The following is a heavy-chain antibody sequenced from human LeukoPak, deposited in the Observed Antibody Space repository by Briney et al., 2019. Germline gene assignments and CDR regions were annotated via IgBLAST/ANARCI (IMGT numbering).Heavy chain of an antibody. Sequence: SETLSLTCTVSGGSISSSSNYWGWTRQPPGKGLEWNGNIYYSGSTYYNPFLKSRTTISVNTSTNQFSLKLSSVTAADTAGSYCARPTQEYCSGTSYYQHWYFDLWGRGTLVTVSS. V-gene: IGHV4-39*01. CDR2: IYYSGST. D-gene: IGHD2-2*01. J-gene: IGHJ2*01. CDR3: ARPTQEYCSGTSYYQHWYFDL. CDR1: GGSISSSSNY.